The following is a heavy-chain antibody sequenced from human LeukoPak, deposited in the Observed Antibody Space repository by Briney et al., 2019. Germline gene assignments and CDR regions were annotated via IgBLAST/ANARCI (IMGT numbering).Heavy chain of an antibody. D-gene: IGHD6-19*01. CDR3: ARGVGSGWFFDY. Sequence: SETLSLTCAVYGGSFSGYYWSWIRQPPGKGLEWIGEINHSGSTNYNPSLKSRVTISVDTSKNQFSLKLSSVTAADTAVYYCARGVGSGWFFDYWGQGTLVTVSS. V-gene: IGHV4-34*01. J-gene: IGHJ4*02. CDR2: INHSGST. CDR1: GGSFSGYY.